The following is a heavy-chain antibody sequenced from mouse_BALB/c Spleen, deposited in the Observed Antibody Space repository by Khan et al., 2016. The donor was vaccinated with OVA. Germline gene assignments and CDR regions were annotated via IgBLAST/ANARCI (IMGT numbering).Heavy chain of an antibody. D-gene: IGHD1-1*01. CDR3: ASGGLLLRYPYYFDY. V-gene: IGHV3-2*02. CDR1: GYSITSDYA. CDR2: IGYSGST. Sequence: EVQLVESGPGLLKPSQSLSLTCTVTGYSITSDYAWNWIRQLPGNKLEWMAYIGYSGSTTYNQTLRSRITITRDTSKNPFFLQLNSLTTEDTATYSCASGGLLLRYPYYFDYWGQGTTLTVSS. J-gene: IGHJ2*01.